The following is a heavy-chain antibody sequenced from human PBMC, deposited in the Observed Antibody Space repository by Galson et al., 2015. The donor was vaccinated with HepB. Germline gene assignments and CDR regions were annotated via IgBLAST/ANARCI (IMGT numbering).Heavy chain of an antibody. CDR1: GYTFTSYY. D-gene: IGHD6-13*01. CDR2: INPSGGST. J-gene: IGHJ5*02. V-gene: IGHV1-46*04. CDR3: ARDRIAAADNNWFDP. Sequence: SVKVSCKASGYTFTSYYMHWVRQAPGQGLEWMGIINPSGGSTSYAQKLQGRVTMTRDTSTSTVYMELSSLRSEDTAVYYCARDRIAAADNNWFDPWGQGTLVTVSS.